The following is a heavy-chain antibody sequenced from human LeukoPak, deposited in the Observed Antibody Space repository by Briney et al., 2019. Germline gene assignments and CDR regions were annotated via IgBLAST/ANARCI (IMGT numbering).Heavy chain of an antibody. V-gene: IGHV3-30-3*01. CDR2: ISYDGSNK. Sequence: GGSLRLSCAASGFTFSSYAMHWVRQAPGKGLEWVAVISYDGSNKYYADSVKGRSTISRDNSKNTLYLQMNSLRAEDTAVYYCAEDQKLQPFHYWGQGTLVTVSS. CDR1: GFTFSSYA. D-gene: IGHD2-15*01. J-gene: IGHJ4*02. CDR3: AEDQKLQPFHY.